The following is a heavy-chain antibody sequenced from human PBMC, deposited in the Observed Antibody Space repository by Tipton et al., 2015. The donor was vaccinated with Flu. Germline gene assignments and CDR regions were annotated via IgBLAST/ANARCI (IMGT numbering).Heavy chain of an antibody. V-gene: IGHV4-34*01. J-gene: IGHJ3*02. CDR3: ARWPPSGSYVNDAFYT. Sequence: LRLSCAVYGGSFNPYYWSWIRRPPGKGLEWIGEINHRGNTNYNPSLESRVTISVDTAKNQFSLNLSSVTDADTAVYYWARWPPSGSYVNDAFYTWGQGTMGTVSS. CDR2: INHRGNT. CDR1: GGSFNPYY. D-gene: IGHD1-26*01.